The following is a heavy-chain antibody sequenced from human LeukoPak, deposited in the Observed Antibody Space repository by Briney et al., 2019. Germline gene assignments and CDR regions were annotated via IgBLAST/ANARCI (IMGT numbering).Heavy chain of an antibody. CDR2: INPNSGGT. V-gene: IGHV1-2*06. CDR1: GYTFTGYY. J-gene: IGHJ3*02. CDR3: ARVYYDSSAPDAFDI. D-gene: IGHD3-22*01. Sequence: ASVKVSCKASGYTFTGYYMHWVRQAPGQGLEWIGRINPNSGGTNYAQKFQGRVTMTRDTSISTAYMELSRLRSDDTAVYYCARVYYDSSAPDAFDIWGQGTMLTVSS.